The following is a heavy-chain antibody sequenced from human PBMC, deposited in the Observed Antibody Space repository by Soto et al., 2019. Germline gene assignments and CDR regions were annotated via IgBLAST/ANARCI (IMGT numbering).Heavy chain of an antibody. CDR1: GFTFSSYA. J-gene: IGHJ4*02. Sequence: EVPLLESGGGLVQPGGSLRLSCAASGFTFSSYAMSWVRQAPGKGLEWVSAISGSGGSTYYADSVKGRFTISRDNSKNTLYLQMNSLRAEDTAVYYCATWGSYSSGWYYFDYWGQGTLVTVSS. CDR2: ISGSGGST. D-gene: IGHD6-19*01. CDR3: ATWGSYSSGWYYFDY. V-gene: IGHV3-23*01.